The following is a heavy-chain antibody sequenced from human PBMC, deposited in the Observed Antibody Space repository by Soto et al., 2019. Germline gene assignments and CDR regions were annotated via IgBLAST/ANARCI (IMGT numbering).Heavy chain of an antibody. V-gene: IGHV4-31*03. CDR2: IYYSGST. J-gene: IGHJ4*02. CDR3: ARMSSSFPGDFDY. CDR1: GGSISSGGYY. D-gene: IGHD6-13*01. Sequence: PSETLSLTCTVSGGSISSGGYYWSWIRQHPGKGLEWIGYIYYSGSTYYNPSLKSRVTISVDTSKNQFSLKLSSVTAADTAVYYCARMSSSFPGDFDYWGQGTLVTVSS.